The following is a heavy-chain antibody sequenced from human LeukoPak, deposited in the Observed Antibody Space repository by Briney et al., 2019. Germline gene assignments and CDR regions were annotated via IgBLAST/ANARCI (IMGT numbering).Heavy chain of an antibody. CDR3: ARLHPYSSGWYIGADY. CDR2: IYPGDSDT. CDR1: GYSFTSYW. Sequence: GESLKISCKGSGYSFTSYWIGWVRQMPGKGLEWMGIIYPGDSDTRYSPSFRGQVTISADKSITTAYLQWSSLKASDTAMYYCARLHPYSSGWYIGADYWGQGTLVSVSS. J-gene: IGHJ4*02. D-gene: IGHD6-19*01. V-gene: IGHV5-51*01.